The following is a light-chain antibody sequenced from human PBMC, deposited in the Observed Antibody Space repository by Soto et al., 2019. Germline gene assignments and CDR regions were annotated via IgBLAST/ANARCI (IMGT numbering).Light chain of an antibody. V-gene: IGLV2-14*03. CDR2: DVS. J-gene: IGLJ2*01. CDR1: SSDVGGYNY. CDR3: GSYTSSSTVI. Sequence: QSVLTQPASVSGSPGQSITISCPGTSSDVGGYNYVSWYQQHPGKAPKLMIYDVSNRPSGVSNRFSGSKSGNTASLTISGLQAEDEADYYCGSYTSSSTVIFGGGTQLTVL.